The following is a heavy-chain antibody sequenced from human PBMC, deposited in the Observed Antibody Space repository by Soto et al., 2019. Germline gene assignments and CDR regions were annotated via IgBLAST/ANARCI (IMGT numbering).Heavy chain of an antibody. V-gene: IGHV1-69*01. J-gene: IGHJ6*02. CDR3: ARCEKWEQNYYYGMDV. D-gene: IGHD1-26*01. CDR1: GGTFSSYA. CDR2: IIPIFGTA. Sequence: QVQLVQSGAEVKKPGSSVKVSCKASGGTFSSYAISWVRQAPGQGLEWMGGIIPIFGTAHYAQKFQGRVTITADESTSTAYMERSSLRSEDTAVYYCARCEKWEQNYYYGMDVGGQGTTVTVSS.